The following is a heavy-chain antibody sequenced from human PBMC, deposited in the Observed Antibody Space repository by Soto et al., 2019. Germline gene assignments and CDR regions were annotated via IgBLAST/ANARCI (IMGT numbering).Heavy chain of an antibody. J-gene: IGHJ6*02. CDR3: AKDNSEVQLAHYYCMDV. CDR2: ISGSGGST. V-gene: IGHV3-23*01. D-gene: IGHD6-13*01. CDR1: GFTFSSYA. Sequence: PGGSLRLSCAASGFTFSSYAMSWVRQAPGKGLEWVSAISGSGGSTYYADSVKGRFTISRDNSKNTLYLQMNSLRAEDTAVYYCAKDNSEVQLAHYYCMDVWGQGTTVTVSS.